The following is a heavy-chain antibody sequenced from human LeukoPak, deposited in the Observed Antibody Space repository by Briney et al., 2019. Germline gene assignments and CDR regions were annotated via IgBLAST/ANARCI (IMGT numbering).Heavy chain of an antibody. CDR3: AKVTFPKGNGYGSAYDY. V-gene: IGHV3-9*01. D-gene: IGHD3-16*01. CDR2: IGCGSGDI. J-gene: IGHJ4*02. Sequence: GGSLRLSCAASGFTFDDYAMHWVRQAPGKGLEWVSGIGCGSGDIGYADSVKGRFTISRDNAKNSLYLQMNILRPEDTALYYCAKVTFPKGNGYGSAYDYWGQGTLVTVTS. CDR1: GFTFDDYA.